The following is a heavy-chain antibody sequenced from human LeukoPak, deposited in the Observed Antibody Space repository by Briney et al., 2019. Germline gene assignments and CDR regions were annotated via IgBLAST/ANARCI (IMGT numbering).Heavy chain of an antibody. V-gene: IGHV1-46*01. CDR1: GYTFTSNY. CDR3: AIRFLEWLLPDY. D-gene: IGHD3-3*01. J-gene: IGHJ4*02. CDR2: INPSGGST. Sequence: ASVKVSCKASGYTFTSNYMHWVRQAPGQGLEWMGIINPSGGSTSYAQKFQGRVTMTRDTSTSTVYMELSSLRSEDTAVYYCAIRFLEWLLPDYWGQGTLVTVSS.